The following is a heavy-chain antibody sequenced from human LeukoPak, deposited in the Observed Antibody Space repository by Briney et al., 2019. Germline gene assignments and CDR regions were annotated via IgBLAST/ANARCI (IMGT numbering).Heavy chain of an antibody. J-gene: IGHJ4*02. Sequence: SETLSFTCTVSGGSISTSNYYWSWIRQPPGKGLEWIGYIYYSGSTNYNPSLKSRVTISVDTSKNQFSLKLSSVTAADTAVYYCARYGYYLHFAFDYWGQGTLVTVSS. CDR1: GGSISTSNYY. D-gene: IGHD4-17*01. CDR2: IYYSGST. V-gene: IGHV4-61*01. CDR3: ARYGYYLHFAFDY.